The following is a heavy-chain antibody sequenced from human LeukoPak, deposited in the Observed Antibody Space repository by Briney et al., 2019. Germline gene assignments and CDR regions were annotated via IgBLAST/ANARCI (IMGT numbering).Heavy chain of an antibody. CDR3: ARGPQKYGDYFMDV. Sequence: PSETLSLTCTVSGYSISSAYYWVWIRQPPGKGLEWIGYIYYSGSTNYNPSLKSRVTISVDTSKNQFSLKLSSVTAADTAVYYCARGPQKYGDYFMDVWGKGTTVTISS. V-gene: IGHV4-61*01. J-gene: IGHJ6*03. CDR1: GYSISSAYY. D-gene: IGHD4-17*01. CDR2: IYYSGST.